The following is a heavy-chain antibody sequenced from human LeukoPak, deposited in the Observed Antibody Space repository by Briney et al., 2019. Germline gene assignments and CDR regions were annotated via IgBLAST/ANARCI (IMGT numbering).Heavy chain of an antibody. V-gene: IGHV3-7*01. J-gene: IGHJ4*02. CDR3: ARDEKSGYFVY. Sequence: GGSLRLSCEASGFTFSRYWMSWVRQAPGRGLEWVANLAEDGSMTQYADSVKGRFTISRDNAKSSVYLQMSSLKAEDSAVYYRARDEKSGYFVYWGQGSLVSVSS. CDR1: GFTFSRYW. CDR2: LAEDGSMT. D-gene: IGHD1-26*01.